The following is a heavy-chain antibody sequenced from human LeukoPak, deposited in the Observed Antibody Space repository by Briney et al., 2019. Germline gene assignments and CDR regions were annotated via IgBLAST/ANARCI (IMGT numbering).Heavy chain of an antibody. D-gene: IGHD5-24*01. CDR2: MSFSGTN. Sequence: SETLSFTCIVSVGSVRSHYWNWIRQPPGKGLEWIGFMSFSGTNDYNPSLKSRVSISIDTSRNRVSLGLSSVTAADTAYYRCGRGGRDGPVVFGGQRTLVSVSS. J-gene: IGHJ1*01. CDR3: GRGGRDGPVVF. CDR1: VGSVRSHY. V-gene: IGHV4-59*02.